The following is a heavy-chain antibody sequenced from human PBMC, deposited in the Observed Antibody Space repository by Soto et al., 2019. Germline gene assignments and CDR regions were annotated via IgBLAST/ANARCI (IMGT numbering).Heavy chain of an antibody. CDR3: ATNVGYCSGGSCYWEPKKSEYFQH. CDR2: ISAYNGNT. CDR1: GYTFTSYG. D-gene: IGHD2-15*01. V-gene: IGHV1-18*01. J-gene: IGHJ1*01. Sequence: ASVKVSCKASGYTFTSYGISWVRQAPGQGLEWMGWISAYNGNTNYAQKLQGRVTMTTDTSTSTAYMELRSLRSDDTAVYYCATNVGYCSGGSCYWEPKKSEYFQHWGQGTLVTVSS.